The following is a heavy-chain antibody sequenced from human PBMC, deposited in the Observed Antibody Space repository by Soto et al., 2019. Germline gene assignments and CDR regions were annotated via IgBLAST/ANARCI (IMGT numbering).Heavy chain of an antibody. CDR3: AHRPSWFYHFDF. V-gene: IGHV2-5*02. CDR2: IYWDDDK. D-gene: IGHD3-10*01. J-gene: IGHJ4*02. Sequence: QITLKESGPTLVKPTQTLTLTCTFSGFSLTTGGVGVGWIRQPPGKALEWLAFIYWDDDKRYRPSLKSRLTITKDISKHQVVLRMTNMDPVDTATYYCAHRPSWFYHFDFWGQGTLVTVSS. CDR1: GFSLTTGGVG.